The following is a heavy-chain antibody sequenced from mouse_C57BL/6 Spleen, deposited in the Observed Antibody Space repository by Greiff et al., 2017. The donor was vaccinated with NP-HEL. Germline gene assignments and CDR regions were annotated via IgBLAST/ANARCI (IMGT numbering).Heavy chain of an antibody. CDR2: IHPNSGST. D-gene: IGHD1-1*01. Sequence: QVQLQQSGAELVKPGASVKLSCKASGYTFTSYWMHWVKQRPGQGLEWIGMIHPNSGSTNYNEKFKSKATLTVDKSSSTAYMQLSSLTSEDSAVYYCARESYYYAVDYWGQGTTLTVSS. J-gene: IGHJ2*01. CDR3: ARESYYYAVDY. V-gene: IGHV1-64*01. CDR1: GYTFTSYW.